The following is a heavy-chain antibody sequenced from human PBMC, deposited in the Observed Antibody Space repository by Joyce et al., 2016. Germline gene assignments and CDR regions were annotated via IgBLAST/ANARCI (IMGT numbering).Heavy chain of an antibody. CDR2: IIPIFGTA. CDR3: AREYVVQGVITRYYFDY. D-gene: IGHD3-10*01. V-gene: IGHV1-69*01. Sequence: QVQLVQSGAEVKKPWSSVKVSCKTSGGTFSSYAISWVRPGPGHGLEWMGGIIPIFGTANYAQKCQGRVTITADESTSTAYMQLSSLRSEDTAVYYCAREYVVQGVITRYYFDYWGQGTLVTVSS. J-gene: IGHJ4*02. CDR1: GGTFSSYA.